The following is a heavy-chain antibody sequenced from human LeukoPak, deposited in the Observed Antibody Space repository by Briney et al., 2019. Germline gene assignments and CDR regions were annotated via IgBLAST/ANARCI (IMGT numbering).Heavy chain of an antibody. CDR3: ARDRGRWLQFQGDAFDI. Sequence: GASVKVSCKASGYTFTSYGISWVRQAPGQGLEWMGWISAYSGNTNYAQKLQGRVTMTTDTSTSTAYMELRSLRSDDTAVYYCARDRGRWLQFQGDAFDIWGQGTMVTVSS. J-gene: IGHJ3*02. D-gene: IGHD5-24*01. CDR2: ISAYSGNT. CDR1: GYTFTSYG. V-gene: IGHV1-18*01.